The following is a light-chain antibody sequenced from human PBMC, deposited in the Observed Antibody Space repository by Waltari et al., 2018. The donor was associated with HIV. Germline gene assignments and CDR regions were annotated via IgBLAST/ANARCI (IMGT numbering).Light chain of an antibody. CDR2: DDD. J-gene: IGLJ2*01. Sequence: QSVLTQPPSLSAAPGVTVIISCSGSSPNIGTNYVSWYQQLPGTAPKLFIYDDDLRHSGIPDRFSGSRSGTSATLGITGLQTGDEADYYCGTWDTTLSAVVFGGGTKLTVL. CDR1: SPNIGTNY. CDR3: GTWDTTLSAVV. V-gene: IGLV1-51*01.